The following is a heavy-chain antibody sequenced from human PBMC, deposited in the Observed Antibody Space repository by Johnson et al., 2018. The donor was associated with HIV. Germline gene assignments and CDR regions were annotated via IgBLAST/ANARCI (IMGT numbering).Heavy chain of an antibody. Sequence: EMQLVESGGGVVRPGGSLRLSCAASGFTFDDYAMTWVRQAPGKGLEWVSGISWNSGSIGYADSVKGRFTISRDNAKNSLYLQMDSLRAEDTAMYYCARAKDAAYPYDAFDVWGHGTMVIVSA. CDR2: ISWNSGSI. J-gene: IGHJ3*01. CDR3: ARAKDAAYPYDAFDV. D-gene: IGHD2-15*01. CDR1: GFTFDDYA. V-gene: IGHV3-20*04.